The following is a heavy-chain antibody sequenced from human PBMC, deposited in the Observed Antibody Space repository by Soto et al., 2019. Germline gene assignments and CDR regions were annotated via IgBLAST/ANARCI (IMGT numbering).Heavy chain of an antibody. CDR3: AEGGFYDGFDY. J-gene: IGHJ4*01. D-gene: IGHD5-12*01. V-gene: IGHV3-23*01. Sequence: EVQLLESGGGLVQPGGSLRLSCAASGFTFSNFAMTWVRQAPGKGLEWVSTIVDSGGNTYYADSVKGRFTISRDNSKNTLFLQMNSQRVEDTAVYYCAEGGFYDGFDYWGHGTLVTVSS. CDR2: IVDSGGNT. CDR1: GFTFSNFA.